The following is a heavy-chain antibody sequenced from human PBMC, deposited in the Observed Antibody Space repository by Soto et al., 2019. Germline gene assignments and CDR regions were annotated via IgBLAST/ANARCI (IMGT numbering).Heavy chain of an antibody. CDR3: ARDGCSSTSCYGGGDY. V-gene: IGHV1-2*04. J-gene: IGHJ4*02. D-gene: IGHD2-2*01. CDR1: GYTFTGYY. CDR2: INPNSGGT. Sequence: ASVKVSCKASGYTFTGYYMHWVRQAPGQGLEWMGWINPNSGGTNYAQKFQGWVTMTRDTSISTAYMELSSLRSEDTAVYYCARDGCSSTSCYGGGDYWGQGTLVTVSS.